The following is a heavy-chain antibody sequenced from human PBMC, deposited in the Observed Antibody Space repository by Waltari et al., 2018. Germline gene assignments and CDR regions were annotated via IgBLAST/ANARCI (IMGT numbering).Heavy chain of an antibody. CDR3: SKRLEI. Sequence: DVQPVASGGGVVQPGGSLRLSCGVSGFRTDWLDWFRQAPGKGLQWVANINEDGGEKYYLDSVKGRFTISRDNAKKLVYLEMNTLRAEDTATYYCSKRLEIWGRGTMVAVS. J-gene: IGHJ3*02. CDR2: INEDGGEK. V-gene: IGHV3-7*01. CDR1: GFRTDW.